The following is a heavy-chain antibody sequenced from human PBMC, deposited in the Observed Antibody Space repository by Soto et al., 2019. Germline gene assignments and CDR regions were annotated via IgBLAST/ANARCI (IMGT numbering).Heavy chain of an antibody. J-gene: IGHJ5*02. D-gene: IGHD3-22*01. CDR3: ARSRGYYSKRFLWLDP. CDR2: INHSGST. CDR1: GGSFSGYY. Sequence: SETLSLTCAVYGGSFSGYYWSWIRQPPGKGLEWIGEINHSGSTNYNPSLKSRVTISVDTSKNQFSLKLSSVTAADTAVYYCARSRGYYSKRFLWLDPWGQGTLVTGSS. V-gene: IGHV4-34*01.